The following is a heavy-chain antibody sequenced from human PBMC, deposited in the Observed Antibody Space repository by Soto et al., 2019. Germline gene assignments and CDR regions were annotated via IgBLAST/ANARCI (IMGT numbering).Heavy chain of an antibody. V-gene: IGHV1-69*01. CDR2: IIPIFGTA. J-gene: IGHJ4*02. D-gene: IGHD4-17*01. CDR1: GGTFSSYA. Sequence: QVHLVQSGAEVKKPGSSVKVSCKASGGTFSSYAISWVRQAPGQGLEWMGGIIPIFGTANYAQKFQGRVTITADESTSTAYMELSSLRSEDTAVYYCAREVVYGDYASHYFDYWGQGTLVTVSS. CDR3: AREVVYGDYASHYFDY.